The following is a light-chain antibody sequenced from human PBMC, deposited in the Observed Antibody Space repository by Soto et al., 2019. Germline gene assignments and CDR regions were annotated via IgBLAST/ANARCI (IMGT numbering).Light chain of an antibody. V-gene: IGKV3D-20*01. J-gene: IGKJ5*01. Sequence: EIILTQSPATLFLSPGERATLSCGASQSVSSSYVAWYQHRPGLAPRLLIHDASSRATCIPDRFSATKSGTDFTLTIRRLEPEDAAVYYCQQYGSSPITFGQGTRL. CDR3: QQYGSSPIT. CDR2: DAS. CDR1: QSVSSSY.